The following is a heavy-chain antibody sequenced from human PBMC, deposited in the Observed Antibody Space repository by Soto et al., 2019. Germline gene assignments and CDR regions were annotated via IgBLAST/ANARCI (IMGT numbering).Heavy chain of an antibody. CDR2: ISGSGGST. CDR3: AKSAKGEYYDILTGYYPSFDY. Sequence: GGSLRLSCAASGFTFSSYAMSWVRQAPGKGLEWVSAISGSGGSTYYAGSVKGRFTISRDNSKNTLYLQMNSLRAEDTAVYYCAKSAKGEYYDILTGYYPSFDYWGQGTLVTVSS. D-gene: IGHD3-9*01. CDR1: GFTFSSYA. V-gene: IGHV3-23*01. J-gene: IGHJ4*02.